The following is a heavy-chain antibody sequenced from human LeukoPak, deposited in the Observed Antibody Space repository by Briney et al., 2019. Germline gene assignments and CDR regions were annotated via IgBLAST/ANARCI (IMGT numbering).Heavy chain of an antibody. D-gene: IGHD5-12*01. V-gene: IGHV4-39*07. Sequence: SETLSLTCTVSGGSISSSSYYWGWIRQPPGKGLEWIGSIYYSGSTYYNPSLKSRVTISVDTSKNQVSLKPRSVTAADTAVYYCARTTEGYAGGPGYSYYYYMDVWGKGTTVTISS. CDR2: IYYSGST. J-gene: IGHJ6*03. CDR3: ARTTEGYAGGPGYSYYYYMDV. CDR1: GGSISSSSYY.